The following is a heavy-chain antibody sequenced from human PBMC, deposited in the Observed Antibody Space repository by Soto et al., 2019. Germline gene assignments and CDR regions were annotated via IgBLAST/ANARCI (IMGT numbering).Heavy chain of an antibody. CDR3: ASPKIAFYNWFDP. CDR2: IYYSGST. D-gene: IGHD3-3*02. J-gene: IGHJ5*02. V-gene: IGHV4-39*01. Sequence: QLQLQESGPGLVKPSETLSLTCTVSGGSISSSSYYWGWIRQPPGKGLEWIGSIYYSGSTYYNPSLTSPVTISVDTSKNQFSLKLSSVTAADPAVYYCASPKIAFYNWFDPWGQGTLVTVSS. CDR1: GGSISSSSYY.